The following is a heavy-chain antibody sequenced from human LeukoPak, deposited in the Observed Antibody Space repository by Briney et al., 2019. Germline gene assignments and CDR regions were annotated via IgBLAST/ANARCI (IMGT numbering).Heavy chain of an antibody. D-gene: IGHD6-13*01. Sequence: PGGSLRLSCAASGFTFSSYRMNWVRQAPGKGLEWVSSISSSSSYIYYADSVKGRFTISRDNAKNSLYLQMNSLRAEDTGVYYCARGTQTAAGVDFWGQGTLVTVSS. J-gene: IGHJ4*02. CDR1: GFTFSSYR. CDR3: ARGTQTAAGVDF. V-gene: IGHV3-21*01. CDR2: ISSSSSYI.